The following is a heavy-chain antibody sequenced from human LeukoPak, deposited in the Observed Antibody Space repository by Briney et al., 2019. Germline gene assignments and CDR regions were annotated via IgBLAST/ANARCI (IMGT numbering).Heavy chain of an antibody. Sequence: PGGSLRLSCAASGFTFSNYYMSWIRQAPGEGLEWVSHISSGGNTIHYADSVKGRFTISRDNTKDSLYLQMNSLRAEDTAVYYCARDEHYGSGNWGQGTLVTVSP. D-gene: IGHD3-10*01. J-gene: IGHJ4*02. CDR1: GFTFSNYY. V-gene: IGHV3-11*01. CDR3: ARDEHYGSGN. CDR2: ISSGGNTI.